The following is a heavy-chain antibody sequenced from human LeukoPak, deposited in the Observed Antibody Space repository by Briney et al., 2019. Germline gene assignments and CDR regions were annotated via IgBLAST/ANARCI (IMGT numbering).Heavy chain of an antibody. Sequence: PSETLSLTCAVYGGSFSGYYWSWIRQPPGKGLEWIGEINHSGSTNYNPSLKSRVTIAVDTSKHQFSLKLSSVTAADTAVYYCARGRIAARQIFTYYYYGMDVWGQGTTVTVSS. J-gene: IGHJ6*02. CDR1: GGSFSGYY. V-gene: IGHV4-34*01. CDR3: ARGRIAARQIFTYYYYGMDV. D-gene: IGHD6-6*01. CDR2: INHSGST.